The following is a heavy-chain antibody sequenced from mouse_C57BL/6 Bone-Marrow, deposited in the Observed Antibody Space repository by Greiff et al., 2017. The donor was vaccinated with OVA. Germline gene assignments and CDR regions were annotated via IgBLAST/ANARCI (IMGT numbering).Heavy chain of an antibody. D-gene: IGHD4-1*01. CDR1: GYAFTNYL. J-gene: IGHJ2*01. Sequence: VKLQESGAELVRPGTSVKVSCKASGYAFTNYLIEWVKQRPGQGLEWIGVINPGSGGTNYNEKFKGKATLTADKSSSTAYMQLSSLTSEDSAVYFCANLGYFDYWGQGTTLTVSS. CDR2: INPGSGGT. CDR3: ANLGYFDY. V-gene: IGHV1-54*01.